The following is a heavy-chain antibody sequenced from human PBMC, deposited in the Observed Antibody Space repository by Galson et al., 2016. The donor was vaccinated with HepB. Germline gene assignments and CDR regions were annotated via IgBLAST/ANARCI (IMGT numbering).Heavy chain of an antibody. J-gene: IGHJ6*02. Sequence: SETLSLTCSVSGASIGSRTYYWVWIRQPPGKALEFIGNFYYRGTTHYNPSLQSRVTISFDASKNHFSLKLTSVTAADTAVYYCARDPGTSPPEYYYALDVWGPGTTVTVSS. D-gene: IGHD1-14*01. CDR1: GASIGSRTYY. V-gene: IGHV4-39*02. CDR3: ARDPGTSPPEYYYALDV. CDR2: FYYRGTT.